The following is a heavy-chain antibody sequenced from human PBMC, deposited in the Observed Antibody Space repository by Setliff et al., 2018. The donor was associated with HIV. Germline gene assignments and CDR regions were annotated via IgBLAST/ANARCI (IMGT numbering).Heavy chain of an antibody. V-gene: IGHV4-59*02. D-gene: IGHD3-22*01. CDR2: IYASDTT. CDR3: ASLFHDTSAPWLYYFDY. Sequence: SETLSLTCTVSGVSVDIYHLIWIRQPPGKGLECIGYIYASDTTHYNPSLGSRVTRSLDSSKSQFSLKLSSVTAADTAGYYCASLFHDTSAPWLYYFDYWGQGTMVTVSS. CDR1: GVSVDIYH. J-gene: IGHJ4*02.